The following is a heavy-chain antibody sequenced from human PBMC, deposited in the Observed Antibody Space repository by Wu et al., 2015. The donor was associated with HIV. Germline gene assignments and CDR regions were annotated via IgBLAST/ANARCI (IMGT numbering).Heavy chain of an antibody. CDR3: ARNTDSVATSLYSLGV. D-gene: IGHD5-12*01. Sequence: QVQLVQSGAEVKKPGSSVKVTCKASGDGFTSYAVSWVRQAPGQGLEWMGGINPLFGTTKHVEIFQDRLTFSTDEFKSTVYMELSSLRSDDTAVYYCARNTDSVATSLYSLGVWGQGTTVTVSS. CDR2: INPLFGTT. V-gene: IGHV1-69*05. CDR1: GDGFTSYA. J-gene: IGHJ6*02.